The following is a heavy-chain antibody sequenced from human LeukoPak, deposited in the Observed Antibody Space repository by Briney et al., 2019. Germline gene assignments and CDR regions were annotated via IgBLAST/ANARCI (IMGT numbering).Heavy chain of an antibody. J-gene: IGHJ4*02. CDR2: IYYSGST. D-gene: IGHD5-18*01. V-gene: IGHV4-59*01. CDR3: ARLVYSYGQERSDY. Sequence: SETLSLTCTVSGGSISSYYWSWIRQPPGKGLEWIGYIYYSGSTNYNPSLKSRVTISVDTSKNQFSLKLSSVTAADTAVYYCARLVYSYGQERSDYWGQGTLVTVSS. CDR1: GGSISSYY.